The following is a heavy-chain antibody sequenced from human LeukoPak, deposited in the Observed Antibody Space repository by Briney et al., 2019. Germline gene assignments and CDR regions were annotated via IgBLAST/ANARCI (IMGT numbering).Heavy chain of an antibody. D-gene: IGHD2-15*01. CDR3: ARDPCSGGSCLNWFDP. J-gene: IGHJ5*02. Sequence: ASVKVSCKASGGTFSSYAISWVRQAPGQGLEWMGRIIPILGIANYAQKFQGRVTITADESTSTAYMELSSLRSEDTAVYYCARDPCSGGSCLNWFDPWGQGTLVTVSS. CDR2: IIPILGIA. V-gene: IGHV1-69*04. CDR1: GGTFSSYA.